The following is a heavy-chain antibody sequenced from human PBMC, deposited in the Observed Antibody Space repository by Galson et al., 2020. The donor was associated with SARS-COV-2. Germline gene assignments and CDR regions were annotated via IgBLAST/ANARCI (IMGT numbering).Heavy chain of an antibody. CDR2: MNPNSGNT. D-gene: IGHD3-9*01. CDR3: ARGAVGHYDILTGYYTFDY. Sequence: ASVTVSCKASGYTFTSYDINWVRQATGQGLEWMGWMNPNSGNTGYAQKFQGRVTMTRNTSISTAYMELSSLRSEDTAVYYCARGAVGHYDILTGYYTFDYWGQGTLVTVSS. V-gene: IGHV1-8*01. CDR1: GYTFTSYD. J-gene: IGHJ4*02.